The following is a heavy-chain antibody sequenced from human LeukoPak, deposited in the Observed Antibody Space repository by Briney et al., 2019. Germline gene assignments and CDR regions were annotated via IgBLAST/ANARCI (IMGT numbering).Heavy chain of an antibody. D-gene: IGHD3-22*01. CDR3: ASQLHYYDSSGYDY. V-gene: IGHV4-34*01. Sequence: SETLSLTCAVYGGSFSGYYWSWIRQPPGKGLEWIGEINHSGSTNYNPSLKSRDTISVDTSKNQFSLKLSSVTAADTAVYYCASQLHYYDSSGYDYWGQGTLVTVSS. J-gene: IGHJ4*02. CDR2: INHSGST. CDR1: GGSFSGYY.